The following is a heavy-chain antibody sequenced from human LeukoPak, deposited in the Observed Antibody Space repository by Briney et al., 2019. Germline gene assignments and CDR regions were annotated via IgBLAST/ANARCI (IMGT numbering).Heavy chain of an antibody. Sequence: GGSLRLSCAASGFSFSVYWMHWVRQAPGKGPVWVSRIKTDGSITDYADFVKGRFTISRDNAKNTLYLQMNSLRAEDTAVYYCAKDMRIAAAGGGPFDPWGQGTLVTVSS. CDR3: AKDMRIAAAGGGPFDP. J-gene: IGHJ5*02. CDR2: IKTDGSIT. CDR1: GFSFSVYW. V-gene: IGHV3-74*01. D-gene: IGHD6-13*01.